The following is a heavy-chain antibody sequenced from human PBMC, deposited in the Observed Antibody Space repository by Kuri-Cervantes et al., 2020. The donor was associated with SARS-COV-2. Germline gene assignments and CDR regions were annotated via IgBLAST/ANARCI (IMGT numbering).Heavy chain of an antibody. CDR2: IYCSGST. CDR1: GGSISSYY. CDR3: ARVAAAGTVDY. V-gene: IGHV4-59*01. D-gene: IGHD6-13*01. Sequence: GSLRLSCTVSGGSISSYYWSWIRQPPGKGLEWIGYIYCSGSTNYNPSLKSRVTISVDTSKNQFSLKLSSVTAADTAVYYCARVAAAGTVDYWGQGTLVTVSS. J-gene: IGHJ4*02.